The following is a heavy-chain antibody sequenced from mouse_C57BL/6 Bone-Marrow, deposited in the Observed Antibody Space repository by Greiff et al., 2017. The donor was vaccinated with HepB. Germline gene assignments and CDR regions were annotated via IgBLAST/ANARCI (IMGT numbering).Heavy chain of an antibody. D-gene: IGHD4-1*01. J-gene: IGHJ4*01. CDR2: IYPRSGNT. V-gene: IGHV1-81*01. CDR3: ARMELGRAFYAMDY. CDR1: GYTFTSYG. Sequence: ESGAELARPGASVKLSCKASGYTFTSYGISWVKQRTGQGLEWIGEIYPRSGNTYYNEKFKGKATLTADKSSSTAYMELRSLTSEDSAVYFCARMELGRAFYAMDYWGQGTSVTVSS.